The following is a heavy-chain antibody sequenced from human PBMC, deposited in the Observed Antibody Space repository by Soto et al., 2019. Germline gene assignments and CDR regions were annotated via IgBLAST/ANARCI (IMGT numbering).Heavy chain of an antibody. V-gene: IGHV3-23*01. CDR2: ISGSGGST. J-gene: IGHJ3*02. Sequence: PGGSLRLSCAASGFTFSSYAMSWVRQAPGKGLEWVSAISGSGGSTYYADSVKGRFTISRDNSKNTLYLQMNSLRAEGTAVYYCARARGTHGSNDAFDIWGQGTMVTVSS. CDR3: ARARGTHGSNDAFDI. D-gene: IGHD3-16*01. CDR1: GFTFSSYA.